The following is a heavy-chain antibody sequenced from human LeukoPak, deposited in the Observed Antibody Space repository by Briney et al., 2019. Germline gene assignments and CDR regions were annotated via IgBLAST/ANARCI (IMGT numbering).Heavy chain of an antibody. Sequence: SETLSLTCTVSGGSISSYYWSWIRQPPGKGLEWIGYIYSTGSTNYNPSLKGRVTISLDTSTNQFSLKLNSVTAADTAVYYCARTLYCGGDCRYSDSWGQGTLVIVSS. D-gene: IGHD2-21*01. CDR2: IYSTGST. CDR1: GGSISSYY. J-gene: IGHJ4*02. CDR3: ARTLYCGGDCRYSDS. V-gene: IGHV4-59*01.